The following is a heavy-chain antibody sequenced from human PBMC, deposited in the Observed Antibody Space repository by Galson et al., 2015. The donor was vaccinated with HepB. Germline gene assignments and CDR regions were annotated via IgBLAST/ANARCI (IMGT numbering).Heavy chain of an antibody. CDR3: AKDQAGAMSSWSAYFDF. V-gene: IGHV3-66*01. Sequence: SLRLSCAVSGFSVGNNHMGWVRQAPGKGLQWVSFIYPSGPTYYAESVKGRFTISRDTSKNTLYLQMERLSVEGTAVYFCAKDQAGAMSSWSAYFDFWGQGTLATDSS. CDR1: GFSVGNNH. D-gene: IGHD6-13*01. CDR2: IYPSGPT. J-gene: IGHJ4*02.